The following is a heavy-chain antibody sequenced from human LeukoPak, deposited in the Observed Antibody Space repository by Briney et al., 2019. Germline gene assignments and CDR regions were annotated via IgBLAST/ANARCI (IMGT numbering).Heavy chain of an antibody. V-gene: IGHV1-69*13. CDR3: ARAVDIVVVVAATTFAFDI. J-gene: IGHJ3*02. CDR1: GGTFSSYA. CDR2: IIPIFGTA. D-gene: IGHD2-15*01. Sequence: SVKVTCKASGGTFSSYAISWVRQAPGQGLEWMGGIIPIFGTANYAQKFQGRVTITADESTSTAYMELSSLRSEDTAVYYCARAVDIVVVVAATTFAFDIWGQGTMVTVSS.